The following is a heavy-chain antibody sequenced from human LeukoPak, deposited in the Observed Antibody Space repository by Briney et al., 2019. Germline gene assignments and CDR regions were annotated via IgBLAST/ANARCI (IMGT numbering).Heavy chain of an antibody. D-gene: IGHD2-15*01. CDR3: ARRECSGNSCYMDY. CDR1: GGSIRSSSSSYY. CDR2: IYYSGDT. J-gene: IGHJ4*02. Sequence: SETLSLTCTVSGGSIRSSSSSYYWGWIRQPPGKGLECIGSIYYSGDTYYNPSLKSRVTLSVDTSKNQFSLKLSSVTAADTAVYYCARRECSGNSCYMDYWGQGTLVIVSS. V-gene: IGHV4-39*01.